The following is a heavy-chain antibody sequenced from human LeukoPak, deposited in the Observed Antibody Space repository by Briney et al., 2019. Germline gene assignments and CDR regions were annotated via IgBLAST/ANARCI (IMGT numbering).Heavy chain of an antibody. CDR1: GYTFTGYY. Sequence: ASVKVSCKASGYTFTGYYMHWVRQAPGQGLEWMGWISAYNGNTNYAQKLQGRVTMTTDTSTSTAYMELRSLRSDDTAVYYCARGGGYYGSGSYFVGIDYWGQGTLVTVSS. CDR3: ARGGGYYGSGSYFVGIDY. D-gene: IGHD3-10*01. J-gene: IGHJ4*02. CDR2: ISAYNGNT. V-gene: IGHV1-18*04.